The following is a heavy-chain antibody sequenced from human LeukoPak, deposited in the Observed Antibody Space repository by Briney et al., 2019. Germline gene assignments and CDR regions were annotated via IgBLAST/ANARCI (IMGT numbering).Heavy chain of an antibody. J-gene: IGHJ4*02. CDR2: IYTGDSDT. Sequence: GESLKISCKASGYTFTSFFIDWVRQMPGQGLEWMGVIYTGDSDTRYSPSFQGQVTISVDKSISTAYLQWRSLKASDTAIYYCARPITGAGTDLGYWGQGTLVTVSS. D-gene: IGHD6-13*01. V-gene: IGHV5-51*01. CDR1: GYTFTSFF. CDR3: ARPITGAGTDLGY.